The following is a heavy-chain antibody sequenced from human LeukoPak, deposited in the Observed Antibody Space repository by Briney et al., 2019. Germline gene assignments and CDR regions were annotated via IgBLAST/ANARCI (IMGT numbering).Heavy chain of an antibody. CDR3: AKLVPAATIPFDY. V-gene: IGHV3-30*02. CDR2: IRYDGSNK. CDR1: GFTLSSYG. Sequence: PGGSLRLSCAASGFTLSSYGMHWVRQAPGKGLEWVAFIRYDGSNKYYADSVKGRFTISRDNSKNTLYLQMNSLRAEDTAVYYCAKLVPAATIPFDYWGQGTLVTVSS. D-gene: IGHD2-2*01. J-gene: IGHJ4*02.